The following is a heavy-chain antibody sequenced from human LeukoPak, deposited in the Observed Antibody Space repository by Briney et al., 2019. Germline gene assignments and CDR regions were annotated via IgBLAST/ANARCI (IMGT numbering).Heavy chain of an antibody. J-gene: IGHJ6*02. CDR1: GFTFSSYS. CDR3: ARSYGDCSGGSCYSYYYYGMDV. CDR2: ISSSSSTI. V-gene: IGHV3-48*04. D-gene: IGHD2-15*01. Sequence: GGSLRLSCAASGFTFSSYSMNWVRQAPGKGLEWVSYISSSSSTIYYADSVKGRFTISRDNAKNSLYLQMNSLRAEDTAVYYCARSYGDCSGGSCYSYYYYGMDVWGQGTTVTVSS.